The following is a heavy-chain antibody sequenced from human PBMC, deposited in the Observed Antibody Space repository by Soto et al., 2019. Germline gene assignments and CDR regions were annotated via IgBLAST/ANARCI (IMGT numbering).Heavy chain of an antibody. D-gene: IGHD3-22*01. Sequence: ASVKVSCKASGGTFSSYAISWVRQAPGQGLEWMGGIIPIFGTANYAQKFQGRVTITADESTSTAYMELSSLGSEDTAVYYCARDHDYDSSGSHFDIWGQGTMVTVSS. J-gene: IGHJ3*02. CDR2: IIPIFGTA. CDR1: GGTFSSYA. CDR3: ARDHDYDSSGSHFDI. V-gene: IGHV1-69*13.